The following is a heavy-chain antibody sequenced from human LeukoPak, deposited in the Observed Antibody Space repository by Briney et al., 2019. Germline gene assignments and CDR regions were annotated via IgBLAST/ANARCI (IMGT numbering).Heavy chain of an antibody. V-gene: IGHV1-18*01. J-gene: IGHJ4*02. Sequence: ASVKISCKASGDTFTSYDFIWVRQAPGQGLEWMGWISAYNGNTNYAQKFQGRVTMTTDTSTSTAYMELRSLRSDDTAVYYCARDQVLGPMPDNFYDSSTYSVDYWGQGTLVTVSS. CDR1: GDTFTSYD. D-gene: IGHD3-22*01. CDR3: ARDQVLGPMPDNFYDSSTYSVDY. CDR2: ISAYNGNT.